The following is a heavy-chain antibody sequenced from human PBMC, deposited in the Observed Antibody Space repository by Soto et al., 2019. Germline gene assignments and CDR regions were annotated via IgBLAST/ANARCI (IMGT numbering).Heavy chain of an antibody. CDR1: GGSISSYY. D-gene: IGHD5-12*01. CDR3: ARERYSGYSYFDY. Sequence: PSETLSLTCTVSGGSISSYYWSWIRQPPGKGLEWIGYIYYSGSTNYNPSLKSRVTISVDTSKNQFSLKLSSVTAADTAVYYCARERYSGYSYFDYWGQGTLVTVSS. CDR2: IYYSGST. J-gene: IGHJ4*02. V-gene: IGHV4-59*01.